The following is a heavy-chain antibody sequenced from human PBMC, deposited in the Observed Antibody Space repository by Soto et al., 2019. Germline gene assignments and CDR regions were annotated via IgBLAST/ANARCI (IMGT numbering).Heavy chain of an antibody. CDR3: AHSPWGAAPDY. CDR2: IYWNDDK. V-gene: IGHV2-5*01. D-gene: IGHD3-16*01. Sequence: SGPTLVNPTQALTLTCTVSGFSVSARGGGVGWIRQPPGKALEWLGIIYWNDDKRYSPSLKSRLTITKDTSKNQVVLTMTNMDPVDTATYYCAHSPWGAAPDYWGQGTPVTVSS. CDR1: GFSVSARGGG. J-gene: IGHJ4*02.